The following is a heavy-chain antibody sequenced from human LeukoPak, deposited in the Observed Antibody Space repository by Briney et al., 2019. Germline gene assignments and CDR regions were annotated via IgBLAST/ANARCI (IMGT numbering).Heavy chain of an antibody. Sequence: SESLSLTCTVSGGSISSYYWSWIRQPAGKGLEWIGRIYTSGSTNYNPSLKSRVTMSVDTSKNQFSLKLSSVTAADTAVYYCARDGPYDFWSGYSSPLDYWGQGTLVTVSS. CDR2: IYTSGST. CDR3: ARDGPYDFWSGYSSPLDY. V-gene: IGHV4-4*07. J-gene: IGHJ4*02. D-gene: IGHD3-3*01. CDR1: GGSISSYY.